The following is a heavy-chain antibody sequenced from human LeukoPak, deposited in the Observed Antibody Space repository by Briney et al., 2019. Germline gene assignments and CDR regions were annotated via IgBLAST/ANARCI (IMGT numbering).Heavy chain of an antibody. V-gene: IGHV4-4*07. CDR2: AYISANN. D-gene: IGHD6-19*01. Sequence: SETLSLTCTGSGGSIVSYYWSWIRQPAGKGLEWIGRAYISANNNYNPSLKSRVTMSVDPSKNQLSLKLTSVTAADTAVYYCARDSIDHIAVPTTGDIWGQGTMVVVSS. CDR3: ARDSIDHIAVPTTGDI. CDR1: GGSIVSYY. J-gene: IGHJ3*02.